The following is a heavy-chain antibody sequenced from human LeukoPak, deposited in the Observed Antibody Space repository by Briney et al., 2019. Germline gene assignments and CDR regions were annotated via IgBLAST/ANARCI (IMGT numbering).Heavy chain of an antibody. CDR1: GFTFSSYG. CDR2: ISYDGSNK. CDR3: AKDQPPATDY. Sequence: GGSLRLSCAASGFTFSSYGMPWVRQAPGKGLEWVAVISYDGSNKYYADSVKGRFTISRDNSKNTLYLQMNSLRAEDTAVYYCAKDQPPATDYWGQGTLVTVSS. D-gene: IGHD2-15*01. V-gene: IGHV3-30*18. J-gene: IGHJ4*02.